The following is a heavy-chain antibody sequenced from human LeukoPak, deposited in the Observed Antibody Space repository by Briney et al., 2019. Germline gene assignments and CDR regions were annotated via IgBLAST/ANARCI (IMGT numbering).Heavy chain of an antibody. V-gene: IGHV4-59*12. D-gene: IGHD3-16*02. CDR1: GGSMSGYY. Sequence: PSETLSLTCSVSGGSMSGYYWSWLRQPPGQGLEWIGFIYYRGDTKYNPSLKSRVTILVDTSKNQFSLQLNSVTPEDTAVYYCAREDRGDYYYYYMDVWGKGTTVTVSS. CDR3: AREDRGDYYYYYMDV. J-gene: IGHJ6*03. CDR2: IYYRGDT.